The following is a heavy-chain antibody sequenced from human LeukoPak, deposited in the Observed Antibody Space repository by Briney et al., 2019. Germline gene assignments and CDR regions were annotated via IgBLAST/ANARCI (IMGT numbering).Heavy chain of an antibody. Sequence: ASVKVSCTASGYTFTSYGISWVRQAPGQGLEWMGWMNPNSGNTGYAQKFQGRVTMTRNTSISTAYMELSSLRSEDTAVYYCARTRRYSSNYYYYYGMDVWGQGTTVTVSS. V-gene: IGHV1-8*02. J-gene: IGHJ6*02. D-gene: IGHD6-13*01. CDR2: MNPNSGNT. CDR1: GYTFTSYG. CDR3: ARTRRYSSNYYYYYGMDV.